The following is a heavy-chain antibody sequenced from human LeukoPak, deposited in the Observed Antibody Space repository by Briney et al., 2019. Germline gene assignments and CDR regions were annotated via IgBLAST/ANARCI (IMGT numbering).Heavy chain of an antibody. V-gene: IGHV3-13*01. CDR1: GFTFTTSD. CDR3: VRGAQSGAFDI. Sequence: GGSLRLSCAASGFTFTTSDMHRVRQPTGKGLEWVSAIGFAGDTYYPDSVEGRFTISRENAKNSLYLQMNTLVAGDTAVYYCVRGAQSGAFDIWGQGTMVTVSS. CDR2: IGFAGDT. D-gene: IGHD1-26*01. J-gene: IGHJ3*02.